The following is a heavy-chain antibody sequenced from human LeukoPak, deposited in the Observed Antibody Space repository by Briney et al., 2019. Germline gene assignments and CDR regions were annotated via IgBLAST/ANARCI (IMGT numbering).Heavy chain of an antibody. CDR1: GFTVSSNY. D-gene: IGHD6-19*01. V-gene: IGHV3-53*01. CDR2: IFSGGST. J-gene: IGHJ4*02. CDR3: ARDLKTSGWYGDFDY. Sequence: GGSLRLSCVASGFTVSSNYMSWVRQAPGKGLEWVSAIFSGGSTFYADSVTGRFTISRDNSKNTVYLEMNSLRAEDTAVYSCARDLKTSGWYGDFDYWGQGTLVTVSS.